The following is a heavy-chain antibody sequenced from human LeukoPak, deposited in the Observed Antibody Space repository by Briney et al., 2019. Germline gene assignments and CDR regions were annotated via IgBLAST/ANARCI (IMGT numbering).Heavy chain of an antibody. CDR2: IYHSGST. Sequence: PSETLSLTCTVSGYSISSGYYWGWIRQPPGKGLEWIGSIYHSGSTYYNPSLKSRVTISVDTSKNQFSLKLSSVTAADTAVYYCARQTNSSSRRRVGFDIWGQGTMVTVSS. CDR3: ARQTNSSSRRRVGFDI. J-gene: IGHJ3*02. D-gene: IGHD6-13*01. V-gene: IGHV4-38-2*02. CDR1: GYSISSGYY.